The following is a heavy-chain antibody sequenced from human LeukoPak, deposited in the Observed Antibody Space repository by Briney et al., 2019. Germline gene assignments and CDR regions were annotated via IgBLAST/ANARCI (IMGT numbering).Heavy chain of an antibody. V-gene: IGHV1-8*01. J-gene: IGHJ6*03. Sequence: ASVKVSCKASGYTFTSYDINWVRQATGQGLEWMGWMNPNSGNTGYAQKFQGRVTMTRNTSISTAYMELSSLRSEDTAVYYCARGAVLSGYYRGYYYYYMDVWGKGTTVTISS. D-gene: IGHD3-9*01. CDR3: ARGAVLSGYYRGYYYYYMDV. CDR1: GYTFTSYD. CDR2: MNPNSGNT.